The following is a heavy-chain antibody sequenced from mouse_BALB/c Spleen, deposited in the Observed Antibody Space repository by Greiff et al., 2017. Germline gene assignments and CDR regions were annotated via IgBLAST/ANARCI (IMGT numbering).Heavy chain of an antibody. J-gene: IGHJ3*01. Sequence: QVQLKESGPGLVAPSQSLSITCTVSGFSLTSYGVHWVRQPPGKGLEWLGVIWAGGSTNYNSALMSRLSISKDNSKSQVFLKMNSLQTDDTAMYYCARGDDGYLAWFAYWGQGTLVTVSA. D-gene: IGHD2-3*01. V-gene: IGHV2-9*02. CDR2: IWAGGST. CDR3: ARGDDGYLAWFAY. CDR1: GFSLTSYG.